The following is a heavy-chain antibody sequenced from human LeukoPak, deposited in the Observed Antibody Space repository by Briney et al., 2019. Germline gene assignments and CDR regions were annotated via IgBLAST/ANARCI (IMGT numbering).Heavy chain of an antibody. CDR2: INSDGSTT. CDR1: GFTFSRYW. J-gene: IGHJ6*02. CDR3: ARENFYGMDV. V-gene: IGHV3-74*01. Sequence: PGGSLRLSCAASGFTFSRYWMNWVRQAPGKGLVWVSRINSDGSTTRYADSVKGLFTISRDNAKNTMYLQMNSLRAEDTAVYYCARENFYGMDVWGQGTTVTVSS.